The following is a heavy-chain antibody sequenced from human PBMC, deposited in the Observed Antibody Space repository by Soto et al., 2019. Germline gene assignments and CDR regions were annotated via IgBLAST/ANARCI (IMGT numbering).Heavy chain of an antibody. CDR2: IYYSGST. D-gene: IGHD2-2*01. V-gene: IGHV4-59*01. Sequence: SETLSLTCTVSGGSISSYYWSWIRQPPGKGLEWIGYIYYSGSTNYNPSLKSRVTISVDTSKNQFSLKLSSVTAADTAVYYCARWYQLLPHNWFDPWGQGTLVTVSS. CDR1: GGSISSYY. CDR3: ARWYQLLPHNWFDP. J-gene: IGHJ5*02.